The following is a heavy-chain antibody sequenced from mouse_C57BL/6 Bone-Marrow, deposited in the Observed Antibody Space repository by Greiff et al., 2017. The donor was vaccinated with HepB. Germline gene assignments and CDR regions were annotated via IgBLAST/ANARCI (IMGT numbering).Heavy chain of an antibody. CDR1: GYSITSDY. D-gene: IGHD2-5*01. J-gene: IGHJ1*03. Sequence: EVKLMESGPGLAKPSQPLSLTCSVTGYSITSDYWNWIRKFPGNKLEYMGYISYSGSTYYNPSLKSRISITRDTSKNQYYLQLNSVTTEDTATYYCARSFYYSNYGYFDVWGTGTTVTVS. V-gene: IGHV3-8*01. CDR2: ISYSGST. CDR3: ARSFYYSNYGYFDV.